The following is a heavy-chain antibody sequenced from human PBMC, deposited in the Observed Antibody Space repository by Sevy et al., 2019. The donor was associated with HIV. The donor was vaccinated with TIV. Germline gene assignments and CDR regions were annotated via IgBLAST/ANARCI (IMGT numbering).Heavy chain of an antibody. CDR2: ISGSGVST. CDR3: AKGSDYDILTGFRNFDF. Sequence: GGSLRLSCAASGFTFSSHAMSWVRQAPGKGLEWVSDISGSGVSTYYAYSVKGRFTISRDNSKNTLYLQMYSLRAEDTAVYYCAKGSDYDILTGFRNFDFWGQGALVTVSS. V-gene: IGHV3-23*01. CDR1: GFTFSSHA. D-gene: IGHD3-9*01. J-gene: IGHJ4*02.